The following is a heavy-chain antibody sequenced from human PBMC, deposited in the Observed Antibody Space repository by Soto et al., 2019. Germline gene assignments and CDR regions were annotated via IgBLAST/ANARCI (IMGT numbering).Heavy chain of an antibody. Sequence: PGGSLRLSCAASGFTFSNAWMNWVRQAPGKGLEWVGRIKSKTDGGTTDYAAPVKGRFTISRDDSKNTLYLQMNSLKTEDTAVYYCTTDFVYRDYGEYYYYGMDVWGQGTTVTVSS. V-gene: IGHV3-15*07. D-gene: IGHD4-17*01. CDR2: IKSKTDGGTT. J-gene: IGHJ6*02. CDR3: TTDFVYRDYGEYYYYGMDV. CDR1: GFTFSNAW.